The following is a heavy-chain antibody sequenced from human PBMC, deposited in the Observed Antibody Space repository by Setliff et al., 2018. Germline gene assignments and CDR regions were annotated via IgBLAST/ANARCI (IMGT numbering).Heavy chain of an antibody. Sequence: GASVKVSCKASGYTFTSYDINWMRQASGQGLEWMGWMNPNSSNTGSTQKFQGRVTMTRNTSTSTAYMELSRLTSEDTAVYFCARGWAALGIIGYWGQGTLVTVSS. CDR3: ARGWAALGIIGY. CDR2: MNPNSSNT. CDR1: GYTFTSYD. J-gene: IGHJ4*02. D-gene: IGHD7-27*01. V-gene: IGHV1-8*02.